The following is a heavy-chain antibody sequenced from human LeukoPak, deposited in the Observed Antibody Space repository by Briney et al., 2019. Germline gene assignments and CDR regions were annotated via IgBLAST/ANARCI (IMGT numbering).Heavy chain of an antibody. CDR2: IRYDGSNK. CDR1: GFTFSSYG. J-gene: IGHJ4*02. Sequence: PGGSLRLSCAASGFTFSSYGMHWVRQAPGKGLEWVAFIRYDGSNKYYADSVKGRFTISRDNSKNTLYLQMNSLRAEDTAVYYCAREGVGYNWNDAAWDYWGQGTLVTVSS. V-gene: IGHV3-30*02. D-gene: IGHD1-20*01. CDR3: AREGVGYNWNDAAWDY.